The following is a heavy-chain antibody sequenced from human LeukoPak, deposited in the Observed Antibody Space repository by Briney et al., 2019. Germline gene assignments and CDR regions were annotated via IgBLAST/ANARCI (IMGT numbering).Heavy chain of an antibody. CDR2: INPNSGGT. Sequence: ASVKVSCKASGYTFTGYYMHWVRQAPGQGLEWMGWINPNSGGTNYAQKFQGRVTMTRDTSISTAYMELSRLRSDDTAVYYCARGKSIGSGWPFDYWGQGTLVTVSS. CDR3: ARGKSIGSGWPFDY. CDR1: GYTFTGYY. D-gene: IGHD6-19*01. V-gene: IGHV1-2*02. J-gene: IGHJ4*02.